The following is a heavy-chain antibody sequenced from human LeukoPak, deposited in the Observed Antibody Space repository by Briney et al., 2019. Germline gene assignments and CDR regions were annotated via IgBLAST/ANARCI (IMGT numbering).Heavy chain of an antibody. CDR1: GGSISSYY. D-gene: IGHD2-2*01. CDR3: AIWRGLGYCSSTSCFRFDP. J-gene: IGHJ5*02. CDR2: IYYSGST. Sequence: SETLSLTCTVSGGSISSYYWSWIRQPPGKRLEWIGYIYYSGSTNYNPSLKSRVTISVDTSKNQFSLKLSSVTAADTAVYYCAIWRGLGYCSSTSCFRFDPWGQGTLVTVSS. V-gene: IGHV4-59*01.